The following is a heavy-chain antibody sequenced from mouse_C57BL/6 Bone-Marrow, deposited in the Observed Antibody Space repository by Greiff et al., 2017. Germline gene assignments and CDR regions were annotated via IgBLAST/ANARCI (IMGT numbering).Heavy chain of an antibody. V-gene: IGHV5-4*03. CDR3: ARGGIYYDYPYYYAMDY. CDR1: GFTFSSYA. J-gene: IGHJ4*01. D-gene: IGHD2-4*01. Sequence: EVKLQESGGGLVKPGGSLKLSCAASGFTFSSYAMSWVRQTPEKRLEWVATISDGGSYTYYPDNVKGRFTISRDNAKNNLYLQMSHLKSEDTAMYYCARGGIYYDYPYYYAMDYWGQGTSVTVSS. CDR2: ISDGGSYT.